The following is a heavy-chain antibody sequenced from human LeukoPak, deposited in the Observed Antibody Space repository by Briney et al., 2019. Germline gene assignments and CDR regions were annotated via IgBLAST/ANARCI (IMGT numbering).Heavy chain of an antibody. J-gene: IGHJ4*02. V-gene: IGHV4-59*08. CDR3: ERHDKGNTSGEFDY. Sequence: SETLSLTCTVSGGSISSSYESWIPQSPGKALEGRGYIFYSENTNYNPSLKSRLTISGDASDNQFSVHVRSGTSADTAVYYCERHDKGNTSGEFDYWGQGTLVTVSS. D-gene: IGHD1-1*01. CDR2: IFYSENT. CDR1: GGSISSSY.